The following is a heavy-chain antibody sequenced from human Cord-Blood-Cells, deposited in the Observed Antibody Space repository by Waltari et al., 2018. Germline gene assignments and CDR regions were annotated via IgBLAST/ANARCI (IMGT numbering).Heavy chain of an antibody. D-gene: IGHD3-10*01. J-gene: IGHJ3*02. CDR3: ARLVKYYYGSGSYAFDI. CDR2: IYYSGST. Sequence: QVQLQESGPGLVKPSETLSLTCTVSGGSIRSYYWSWIRQPPGKGLEWIGYIYYSGSTNYNPSLKSRVTISVDTSKNQFSLKLSSVTAADTAVYYCARLVKYYYGSGSYAFDIWGQGTMVTVSS. V-gene: IGHV4-59*08. CDR1: GGSIRSYY.